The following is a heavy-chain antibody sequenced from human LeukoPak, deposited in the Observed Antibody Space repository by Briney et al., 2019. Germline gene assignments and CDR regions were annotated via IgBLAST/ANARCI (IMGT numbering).Heavy chain of an antibody. CDR2: ISAYNGNT. V-gene: IGHV1-18*01. J-gene: IGHJ3*02. D-gene: IGHD3-22*01. CDR1: GYTFTSYG. CDR3: ARDDDSSAYDPAGAFDI. Sequence: GASVKVSCKASGYTFTSYGMSWVRQAPGQGLEWMGWISAYNGNTNYAQKLQGRVTMTTDTSTSTAYMELRRLRSDDTAVYYCARDDDSSAYDPAGAFDIWGQGTMVTVSS.